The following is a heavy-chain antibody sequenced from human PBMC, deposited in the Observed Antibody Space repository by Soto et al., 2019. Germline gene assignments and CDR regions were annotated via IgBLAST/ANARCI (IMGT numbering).Heavy chain of an antibody. CDR2: MYPRGGNT. J-gene: IGHJ4*02. CDR3: AKDRLSDSGWDIDY. CDR1: GFTFSDYY. Sequence: GGSLRLSCAASGFTFSDYYMSWIRQAPGRGLEWVSSMYPRGGNTFYADSAKGRFTISRDNSKSTVYLQMNSLRAEDTAVYYCAKDRLSDSGWDIDYWGQGTLVTVSS. D-gene: IGHD1-26*01. V-gene: IGHV3-23*01.